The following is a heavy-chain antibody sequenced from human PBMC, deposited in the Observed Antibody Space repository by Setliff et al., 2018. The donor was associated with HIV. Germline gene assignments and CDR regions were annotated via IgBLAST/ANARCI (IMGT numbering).Heavy chain of an antibody. J-gene: IGHJ3*01. CDR1: GVSVSSGGYY. CDR3: ARVQMAYAAFDV. Sequence: SETLSLTCTVSGVSVSSGGYYWSWIRQHPGKGLEWIGYVYYTGTSYFNPSLKSRITISVDTSKNHFSLKLGFVTAADTAVYYCARVQMAYAAFDVWGQGTMVTVSS. CDR2: VYYTGTS. V-gene: IGHV4-31*03. D-gene: IGHD4-17*01.